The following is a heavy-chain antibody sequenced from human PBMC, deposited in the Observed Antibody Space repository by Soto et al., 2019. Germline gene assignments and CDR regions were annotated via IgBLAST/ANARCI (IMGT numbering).Heavy chain of an antibody. CDR1: GLSFSDHA. J-gene: IGHJ4*02. CDR3: ARYGSGSHLRVRFDY. CDR2: ISVDSETI. D-gene: IGHD3-10*01. V-gene: IGHV3-48*02. Sequence: EVQLAESGGGLVQVGGSLRLSCVVSGLSFSDHAMNWVRQAPGKGLDWVSYISVDSETIYYADSVKGRFTISRDNAKNALHLQMNSLRDEDTAVYYCARYGSGSHLRVRFDYWGQGPMVTVCS.